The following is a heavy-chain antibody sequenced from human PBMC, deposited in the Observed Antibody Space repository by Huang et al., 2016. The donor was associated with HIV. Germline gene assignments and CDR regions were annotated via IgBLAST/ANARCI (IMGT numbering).Heavy chain of an antibody. CDR2: ISYDGRSQ. CDR3: AKESRWFSDFDH. CDR1: GFKLSGFG. V-gene: IGHV3-30*18. D-gene: IGHD2-15*01. J-gene: IGHJ4*02. Sequence: QVHLVESGGGVVQPGGSLRLSCAASGFKLSGFGMHWVRQAPGKGLEWVAVISYDGRSQFYRDSVKGRFTISRDNSDNTLSLQMKGLRPDDTAVYYCAKESRWFSDFDHWGQGVLVSVSS.